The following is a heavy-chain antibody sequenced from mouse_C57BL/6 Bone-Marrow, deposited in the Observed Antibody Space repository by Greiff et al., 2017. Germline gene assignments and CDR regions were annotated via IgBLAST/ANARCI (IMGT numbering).Heavy chain of an antibody. CDR1: GYSITSGYY. J-gene: IGHJ4*01. CDR2: ISYDGSN. Sequence: ESGPGLVKPSQSLSLTCSVTGYSITSGYYWNWIRQFPGNKLECMGYISYDGSNNYNPSFKNQISLTRDTSKNQSFLKLNSVTTEDKATDDCARERLRYYYTRDYWGQGTSVTVSS. CDR3: ARERLRYYYTRDY. D-gene: IGHD1-1*01. V-gene: IGHV3-6*01.